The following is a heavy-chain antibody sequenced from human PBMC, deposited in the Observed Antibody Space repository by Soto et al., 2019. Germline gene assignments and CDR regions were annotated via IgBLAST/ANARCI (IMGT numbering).Heavy chain of an antibody. D-gene: IGHD4-17*01. V-gene: IGHV3-30*03. CDR1: GFTFSSYG. CDR2: ISYDGSNK. Sequence: GGSLRLSCAASGFTFSSYGMHWVRQAPGKGLEWVAVISYDGSNKYYAGSVKGRFTISRDNSKNTLYLQMNSLRAEDTAVYYCATHPGYGDYADYWGQGTLVTVSS. J-gene: IGHJ4*02. CDR3: ATHPGYGDYADY.